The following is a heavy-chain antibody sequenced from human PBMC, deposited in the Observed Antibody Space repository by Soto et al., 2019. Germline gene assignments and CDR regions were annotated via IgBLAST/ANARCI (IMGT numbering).Heavy chain of an antibody. V-gene: IGHV3-21*01. J-gene: IGHJ6*02. CDR1: GFTFSHYS. Sequence: VQLVESGGGLVKPGGSLRLSCAASGFTFSHYSMDWVRQAPGKGLEWVSSITGRSTYIYYADSVKGRFTISRDNANNSLYLQMNSLRAEDTAIYYCARAKGYDYYGLDVWGQGTSVTVSS. CDR3: ARAKGYDYYGLDV. CDR2: ITGRSTYI.